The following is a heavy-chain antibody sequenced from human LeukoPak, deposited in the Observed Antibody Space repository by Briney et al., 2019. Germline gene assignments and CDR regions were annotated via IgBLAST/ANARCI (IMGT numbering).Heavy chain of an antibody. J-gene: IGHJ6*02. CDR3: ARDQRDYDFWSGSNSNYYYYGMDV. Sequence: PGRSLRLSCAASGFTFSSYGMHWVRQAPGKGLEGVAVIWYDGSNKYYADSVKGRFNISRDNSKNTLYLQMNSLRAEDTAVYYCARDQRDYDFWSGSNSNYYYYGMDVWGQGTTVTVSS. CDR1: GFTFSSYG. CDR2: IWYDGSNK. D-gene: IGHD3-3*01. V-gene: IGHV3-33*01.